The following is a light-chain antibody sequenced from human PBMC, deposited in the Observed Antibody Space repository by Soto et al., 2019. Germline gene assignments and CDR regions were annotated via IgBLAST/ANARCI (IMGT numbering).Light chain of an antibody. CDR1: SSDIGAYNY. CDR3: SSYTGGRTYWI. J-gene: IGLJ2*01. CDR2: EVN. V-gene: IGLV2-14*01. Sequence: QSALTQPASVSGSPGQSISISCTGTSSDIGAYNYVSWYQQHPGKAPKLIIFEVNNRPSGVSNRFSGSKSGNTASLTISGLQLEEEADYHCSSYTGGRTYWIFGGGTKVTVL.